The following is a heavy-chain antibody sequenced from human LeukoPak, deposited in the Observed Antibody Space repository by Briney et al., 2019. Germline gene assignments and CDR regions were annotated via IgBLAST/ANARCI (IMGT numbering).Heavy chain of an antibody. CDR3: AKGSSSWLYVDY. J-gene: IGHJ4*02. D-gene: IGHD6-13*01. V-gene: IGHV3-23*01. CDR2: ISASGGST. Sequence: GGSLRLSCAASGFTFSSYAMSWVRQAPGKGPEWVSSISASGGSTYYAASVKGRFTISRDNSKNTLYLQMNSLRAEDTAVYYCAKGSSSWLYVDYWGQGTLVTVSS. CDR1: GFTFSSYA.